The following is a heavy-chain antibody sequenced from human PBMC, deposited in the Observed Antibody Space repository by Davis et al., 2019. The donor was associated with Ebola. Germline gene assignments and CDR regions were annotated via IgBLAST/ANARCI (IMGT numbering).Heavy chain of an antibody. CDR1: GFTFSGSA. D-gene: IGHD2-2*01. Sequence: GGSLRLSCAASGFTFSGSAMHWVRQASGKGLEWVGRIRSNANSYATAYAASVKGRFTISRDDSKNTADLQMNSLKTEDTAVYYCTRTTSKYQRTDYWGQGTLVTVSS. J-gene: IGHJ4*02. CDR3: TRTTSKYQRTDY. V-gene: IGHV3-73*01. CDR2: IRSNANSYAT.